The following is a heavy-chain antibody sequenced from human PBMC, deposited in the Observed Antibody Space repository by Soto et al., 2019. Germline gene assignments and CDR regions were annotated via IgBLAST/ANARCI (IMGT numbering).Heavy chain of an antibody. CDR2: IYYSGST. CDR1: GGSISSGGYY. V-gene: IGHV4-31*03. D-gene: IGHD1-26*01. CDR3: ARGGSELGWFDP. Sequence: QVQLQESGPGLVKPSQTLSLTCTVSGGSISSGGYYWSWIRQHPGKGLEWIGYIYYSGSTYYNPSLKSRVTISVVTSKNQFSLKLSSVTAADTAVYYCARGGSELGWFDPWGQGTLVTVSP. J-gene: IGHJ5*02.